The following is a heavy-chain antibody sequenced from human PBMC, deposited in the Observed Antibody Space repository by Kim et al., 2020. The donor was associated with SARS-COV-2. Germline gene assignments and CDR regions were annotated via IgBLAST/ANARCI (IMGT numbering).Heavy chain of an antibody. V-gene: IGHV1-2*06. D-gene: IGHD2-15*01. J-gene: IGHJ4*02. CDR3: AKRGGGSGPDY. Sequence: ASVKVSCKASGYTVTAYYIHWVRQAPGQGLEYMGRVDPDTVATHYQQKFQGRVTMTRDTSTTTVYMQLSRLGPDDTAVYYCAKRGGGSGPDYWGQGTLVTVSS. CDR2: VDPDTVAT. CDR1: GYTVTAYY.